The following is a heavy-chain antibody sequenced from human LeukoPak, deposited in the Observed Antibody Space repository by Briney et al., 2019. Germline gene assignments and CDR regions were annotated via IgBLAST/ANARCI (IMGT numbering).Heavy chain of an antibody. CDR2: MNPNSGNT. Sequence: ASVKVSCKASGYTFTSYDINWVRQATGRGLEWMGWMNPNSGNTGYAQKFQGRVTMTRNTSISTAYMELSSLRSEDTAVYYCARLTANTIFGVVIIRSFDYWGQGTLVTASS. D-gene: IGHD3-3*01. J-gene: IGHJ4*02. CDR1: GYTFTSYD. CDR3: ARLTANTIFGVVIIRSFDY. V-gene: IGHV1-8*01.